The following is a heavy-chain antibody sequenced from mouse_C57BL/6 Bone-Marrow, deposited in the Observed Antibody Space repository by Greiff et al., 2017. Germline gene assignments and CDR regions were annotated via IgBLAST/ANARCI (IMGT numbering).Heavy chain of an antibody. CDR1: GFTFSSYG. Sequence: EVKLVESGGDLVKPGGSLKLSCAASGFTFSSYGMSWVRQTPDKRLEWVATISSGGSYTYYPDSVKGRFTISRDNAKDTLYLQMSSLKSEYTAMYYCARYVIYYGSFYYFDYWGTGTTLTVSS. CDR3: ARYVIYYGSFYYFDY. V-gene: IGHV5-6*01. D-gene: IGHD1-1*01. J-gene: IGHJ2*01. CDR2: ISSGGSYT.